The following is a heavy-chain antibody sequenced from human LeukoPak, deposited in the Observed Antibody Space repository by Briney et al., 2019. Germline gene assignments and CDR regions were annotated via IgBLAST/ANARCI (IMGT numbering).Heavy chain of an antibody. CDR2: IIPIFGTA. V-gene: IGHV1-69*06. CDR1: GGTFSSYA. Sequence: ASVKVSCKASGGTFSSYAISWVRQAPGQGLEWMGGIIPIFGTANYAQKFQGRVTITADKSTSTAYMELSSLRSEDTAVYYCARESRYSYGESFFGYWGQGTLVTVSS. CDR3: ARESRYSYGESFFGY. D-gene: IGHD5-18*01. J-gene: IGHJ4*02.